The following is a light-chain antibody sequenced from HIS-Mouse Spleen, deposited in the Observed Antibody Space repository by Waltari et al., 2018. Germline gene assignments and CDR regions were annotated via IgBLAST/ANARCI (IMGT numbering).Light chain of an antibody. V-gene: IGLV2-23*03. Sequence: QSALTQPASVSGSPGQSITISCTGTSSAVGSYNLFSWYQQHPGKAPKLMIYEGSKRPSGVSNRFSGSKSGNTASLTISGLQAEDEADYYCCSYAGSSTFVVVFGGGTKLTVL. CDR1: SSAVGSYNL. CDR3: CSYAGSSTFVVV. J-gene: IGLJ2*01. CDR2: EGS.